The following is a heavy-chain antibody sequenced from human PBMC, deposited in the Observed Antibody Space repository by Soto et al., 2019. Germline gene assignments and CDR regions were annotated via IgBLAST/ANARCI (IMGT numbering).Heavy chain of an antibody. CDR2: MNPNSGNT. D-gene: IGHD5-18*01. CDR1: GYTFTSYD. V-gene: IGHV1-8*01. CDR3: ARGYSTYYYYYMDV. J-gene: IGHJ6*03. Sequence: ASVKVSCKASGYTFTSYDINWVLQATGQGLEWMGWMNPNSGNTGYAQKFQGRVTMTRNTSISTAYMELSSLRSEDTAVYYCARGYSTYYYYYMDVWGKGTTVTVSS.